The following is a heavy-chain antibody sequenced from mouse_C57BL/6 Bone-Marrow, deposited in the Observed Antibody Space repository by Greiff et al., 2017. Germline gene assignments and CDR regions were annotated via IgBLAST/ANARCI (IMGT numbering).Heavy chain of an antibody. CDR1: GYTFTDYE. Sequence: VQLQQSGAELVRPGASVTLSCKASGYTFTDYEMHWVKQTPVHGLEWIGAIDPETGGTAYNQKFKGKAILTADKSSSTAYMELRSLTSEVSAVYCCASWYRGNFEGFAYWGQGTLVTVSA. J-gene: IGHJ3*01. CDR3: ASWYRGNFEGFAY. CDR2: IDPETGGT. D-gene: IGHD2-1*01. V-gene: IGHV1-15*01.